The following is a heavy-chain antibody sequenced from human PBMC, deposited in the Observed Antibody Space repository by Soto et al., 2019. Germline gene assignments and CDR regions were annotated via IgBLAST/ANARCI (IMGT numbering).Heavy chain of an antibody. J-gene: IGHJ6*03. Sequence: SETLSLTCAVYGGSFSGYYWSWIRQPPGKGLEWIGEINHSGSTNYNPSLKSRVTISVDTSKNQFSLKLSSVTAADTAVYYCARVDPRYTNPLDYYYYMDVWGKGTTVTVSS. CDR3: ARVDPRYTNPLDYYYYMDV. CDR2: INHSGST. CDR1: GGSFSGYY. V-gene: IGHV4-34*01. D-gene: IGHD3-16*02.